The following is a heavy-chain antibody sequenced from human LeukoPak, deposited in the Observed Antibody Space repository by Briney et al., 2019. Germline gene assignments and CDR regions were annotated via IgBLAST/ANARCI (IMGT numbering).Heavy chain of an antibody. V-gene: IGHV3-21*01. CDR1: GFTFSSYS. D-gene: IGHD3-22*01. Sequence: PGGSLRLSCAASGFTFSSYSMNWVRQAPGKGLEWVSYISSSSSYMYYADSVKGRFTISRDNAKNSLYLQMNSLRAEDTAVYYCARRYYGSATYRLPYDYWGQGTLVTVSS. CDR3: ARRYYGSATYRLPYDY. J-gene: IGHJ4*02. CDR2: ISSSSSYM.